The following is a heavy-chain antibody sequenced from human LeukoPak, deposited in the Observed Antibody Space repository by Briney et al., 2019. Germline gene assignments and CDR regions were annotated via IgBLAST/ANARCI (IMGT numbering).Heavy chain of an antibody. CDR2: ISGSGDDT. CDR1: GFTFNNYD. CDR3: AKLKRYSGYGENYFDY. V-gene: IGHV3-23*01. J-gene: IGHJ4*02. D-gene: IGHD5-12*01. Sequence: GGSLRLSCAASGFTFNNYDMSWVRQAPGKGLEWVSGISGSGDDTYYADSVKGRFTISRDNSKDTLYLQMNSLRAEDTAVYYCAKLKRYSGYGENYFDYWGQGTLVTVSS.